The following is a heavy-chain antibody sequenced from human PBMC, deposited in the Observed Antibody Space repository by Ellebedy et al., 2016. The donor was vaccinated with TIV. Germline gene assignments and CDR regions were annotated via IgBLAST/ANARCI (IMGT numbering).Heavy chain of an antibody. CDR2: ISSTGSRK. D-gene: IGHD3-22*01. CDR1: GFTFSSYA. V-gene: IGHV3-23*01. J-gene: IGHJ4*02. CDR3: AKGRGGVSDTSAPRYYFDY. Sequence: GESLKISCAASGFTFSSYAMSWVRQAPGKGLEWVSTISSTGSRKYYADSVEGRFIISRDNSKKTLYLQMNSLRAEDTAVYYCAKGRGGVSDTSAPRYYFDYWGLGTLVTVSS.